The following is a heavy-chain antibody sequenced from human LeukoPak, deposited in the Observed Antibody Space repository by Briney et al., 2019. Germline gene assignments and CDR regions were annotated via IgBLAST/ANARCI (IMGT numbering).Heavy chain of an antibody. J-gene: IGHJ4*02. CDR1: GGSISSYY. CDR2: IYTSGST. D-gene: IGHD3-22*01. CDR3: ARERNCYDSSGWLDY. Sequence: SETLSLTCTVSGGSISSYYWSWLRQPAGKGLEWIGRIYTSGSTNYNPSLKSRVTMSVDTSKNQFSLKLSSVTAADTAVYYCARERNCYDSSGWLDYWGQGTLVTVSS. V-gene: IGHV4-4*07.